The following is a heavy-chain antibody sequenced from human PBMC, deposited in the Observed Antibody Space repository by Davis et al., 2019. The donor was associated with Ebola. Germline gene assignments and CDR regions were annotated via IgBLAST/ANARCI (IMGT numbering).Heavy chain of an antibody. CDR1: GGTFSSYA. Sequence: ASVKVSCKASGGTFSSYAISWVRQAPGQGLEWMGWMNPNSGNTGYAQKFQGRVTITRNTSISTAYMELSSLRSEDTAVYYCARELYCSSTSCYGLGYWGQGTLVTVSS. V-gene: IGHV1-8*03. D-gene: IGHD2-2*01. J-gene: IGHJ4*02. CDR3: ARELYCSSTSCYGLGY. CDR2: MNPNSGNT.